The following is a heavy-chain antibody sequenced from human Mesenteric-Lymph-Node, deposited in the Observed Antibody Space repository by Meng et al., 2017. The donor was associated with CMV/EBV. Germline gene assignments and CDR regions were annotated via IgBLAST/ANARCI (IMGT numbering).Heavy chain of an antibody. Sequence: ASVKVSCKASGYTFTSYDINWVRQATGQGLEWMGWMNPNSGNTGYAQKFQGRVTMTRNTSIRTAYMELSSLRSDDTAVYYCARGHSNPHCGGDCFDGMDVWGQGTSVTVSS. CDR2: MNPNSGNT. J-gene: IGHJ6*02. V-gene: IGHV1-8*01. D-gene: IGHD2-21*01. CDR3: ARGHSNPHCGGDCFDGMDV. CDR1: GYTFTSYD.